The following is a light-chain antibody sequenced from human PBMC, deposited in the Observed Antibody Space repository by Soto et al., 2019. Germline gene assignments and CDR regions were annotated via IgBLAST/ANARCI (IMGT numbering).Light chain of an antibody. CDR1: SSDVGGYNY. V-gene: IGLV2-11*01. J-gene: IGLJ1*01. CDR3: CSYAGSNTFV. Sequence: QSALTQPRSVSGSPGQSVTISCTGTSSDVGGYNYVSWYQQHPGKAPKLMIYDVNKRPSGVPNRFSGSKSGNTASLTISGLQAEDEADYYCCSYAGSNTFVFATGTKVTVL. CDR2: DVN.